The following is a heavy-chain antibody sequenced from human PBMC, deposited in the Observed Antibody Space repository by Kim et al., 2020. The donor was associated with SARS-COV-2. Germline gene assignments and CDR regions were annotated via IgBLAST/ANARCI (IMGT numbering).Heavy chain of an antibody. Sequence: GGSLRLSCAASGFTFRRYGIHWVRQTPGRGLEWVAFIWYDGSNQYYADSVKGRFTISRDNSRNTLYLQMNSLSAEDTAVYYCARNLQVFTSGPAGGDFGFDYWGQGTLVTVSS. D-gene: IGHD3-16*01. J-gene: IGHJ4*02. CDR1: GFTFRRYG. CDR3: ARNLQVFTSGPAGGDFGFDY. CDR2: IWYDGSNQ. V-gene: IGHV3-33*01.